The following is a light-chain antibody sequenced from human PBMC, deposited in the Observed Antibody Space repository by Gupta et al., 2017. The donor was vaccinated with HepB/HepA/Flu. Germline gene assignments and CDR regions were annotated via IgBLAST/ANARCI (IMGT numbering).Light chain of an antibody. Sequence: QSALTQPASVSGSPGQSITISCTGTSSDVGGYNYVSWYQQHPGKAPKLMIYDVSNRPSGVSNRFSGSKSGNTASLTISGLQAEDEADYYCSSYTSSSTGGHVVFGGGTKLTVL. J-gene: IGLJ2*01. CDR1: SSDVGGYNY. CDR2: DVS. CDR3: SSYTSSSTGGHVV. V-gene: IGLV2-14*01.